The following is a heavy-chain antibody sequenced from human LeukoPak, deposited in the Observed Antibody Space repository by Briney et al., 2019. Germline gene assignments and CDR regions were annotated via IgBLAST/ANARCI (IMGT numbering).Heavy chain of an antibody. D-gene: IGHD4-23*01. J-gene: IGHJ5*02. CDR1: GGSFSGYY. V-gene: IGHV4-34*01. Sequence: SETLSLTCAVYGGSFSGYYWSWIRQPPGKGLEWIGEINHSGSTNYNPSLKSRVTISVDTSKNQFSLKLSSVTAADTAVYYCARWYGGSQYNWFDPWGQGTLVTVSS. CDR3: ARWYGGSQYNWFDP. CDR2: INHSGST.